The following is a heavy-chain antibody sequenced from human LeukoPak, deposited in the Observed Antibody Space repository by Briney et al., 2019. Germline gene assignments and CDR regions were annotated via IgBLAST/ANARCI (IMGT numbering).Heavy chain of an antibody. Sequence: ASVKVSCKASGYTFTSYGISWVRQAPGQGLEWMGWISAYNGNTNYAQKLQGRVTMTTDTSTSTAYMEPRSLRSDDTAVYYCARGVRGVITQKYYYYGMDVWGQGTTVTVSS. V-gene: IGHV1-18*01. J-gene: IGHJ6*02. CDR2: ISAYNGNT. CDR1: GYTFTSYG. CDR3: ARGVRGVITQKYYYYGMDV. D-gene: IGHD3-10*01.